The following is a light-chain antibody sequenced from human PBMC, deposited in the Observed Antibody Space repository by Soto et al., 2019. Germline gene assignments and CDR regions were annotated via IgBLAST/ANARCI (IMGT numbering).Light chain of an antibody. CDR3: NSYREDHPRFYV. CDR2: DVG. CDR1: HSDIGNYNY. J-gene: IGLJ1*01. Sequence: QSVLTQPASVSGSPGQSITISCTGTHSDIGNYNYVSWYQHLPGKAPKLMIYDVGSRPSGVSSRFSGSTSGNTASLAISGLHAEDEADYYCNSYREDHPRFYVFGTGTKVTVL. V-gene: IGLV2-14*03.